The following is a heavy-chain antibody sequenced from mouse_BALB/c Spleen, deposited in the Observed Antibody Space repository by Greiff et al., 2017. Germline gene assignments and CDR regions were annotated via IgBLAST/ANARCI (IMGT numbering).Heavy chain of an antibody. D-gene: IGHD1-1*01. CDR1: GFSLTSYG. V-gene: IGHV2-2*02. J-gene: IGHJ1*01. CDR3: ARNWDGSSPPSFDV. CDR2: IWSGGST. Sequence: QVQLKQSGPGLVQPSQSLSITCTVSGFSLTSYGVHGVRQSPGKGLEWLGVIWSGGSTDYNAAFISRLSISKDNSKSQVFFKMNSLQANDTAIYYCARNWDGSSPPSFDVWGAGTTVTVSS.